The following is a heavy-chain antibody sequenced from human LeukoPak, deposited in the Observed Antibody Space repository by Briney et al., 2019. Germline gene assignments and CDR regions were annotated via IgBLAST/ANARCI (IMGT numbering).Heavy chain of an antibody. J-gene: IGHJ5*02. D-gene: IGHD2-2*01. Sequence: SETLSLTCTVSGGSISSSSYYWGWIRQPPGKGLEWIGEINHSGSTNYNPSLKSRVTLSADTSKNQFSLKVRSVTAADTAVYFCARGGHCTSTDCYNWFDPWGRGTPVIVSS. V-gene: IGHV4-39*07. CDR3: ARGGHCTSTDCYNWFDP. CDR1: GGSISSSSYY. CDR2: INHSGST.